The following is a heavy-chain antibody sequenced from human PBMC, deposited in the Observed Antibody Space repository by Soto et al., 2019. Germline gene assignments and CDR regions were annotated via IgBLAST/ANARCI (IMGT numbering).Heavy chain of an antibody. D-gene: IGHD6-19*01. CDR1: GGSIDSGAFP. CDR3: ARIHWAQSSLDY. V-gene: IGHV4-30-2*01. Sequence: SETLSLTCAVSGGSIDSGAFPLSWIRQPPGKGLEWIGYVTHSGTAYSIPSLNGRLTLSVDSSQTQFSLKLTSVTAADSAFYHCARIHWAQSSLDYWGRGILVTVSS. CDR2: VTHSGTA. J-gene: IGHJ4*02.